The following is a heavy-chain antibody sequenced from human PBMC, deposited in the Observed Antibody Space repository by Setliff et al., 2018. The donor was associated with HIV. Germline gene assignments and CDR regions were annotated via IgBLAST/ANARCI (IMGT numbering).Heavy chain of an antibody. V-gene: IGHV3-74*01. CDR2: VNNDGTDT. CDR1: GFTFNSYW. J-gene: IGHJ6*02. CDR3: TRKHRPGVGMDL. Sequence: GGSLRLSCVASGFTFNSYWMYWVRQAPGKGLVCVSRVNNDGTDTIYADSVKGRFTISGDNAKNSLYMQMNSLRVEDTAVYFCTRKHRPGVGMDLWGQGTTVTVSS.